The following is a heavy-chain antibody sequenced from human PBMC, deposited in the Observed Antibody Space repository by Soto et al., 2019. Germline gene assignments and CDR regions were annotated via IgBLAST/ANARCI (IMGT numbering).Heavy chain of an antibody. J-gene: IGHJ4*02. CDR1: GGTFSSCA. D-gene: IGHD4-17*01. Sequence: ASVKVCCKASGGTFSSCAISWVRQAPGQGLEWMGGIIPIFGTANYAQKFQGRVTITADESTSTAYMELSSLRSEDTAVYYCASPSDYGLQAPFDYWGQGTLVTVSS. CDR3: ASPSDYGLQAPFDY. CDR2: IIPIFGTA. V-gene: IGHV1-69*13.